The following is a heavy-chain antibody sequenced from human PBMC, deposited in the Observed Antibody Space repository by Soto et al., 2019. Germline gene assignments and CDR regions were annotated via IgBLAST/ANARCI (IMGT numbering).Heavy chain of an antibody. Sequence: GESLNISCKASGYSFTTYWIGWVRQMPGKGLEWKGIIYPGDSDTRYSPSFQGQVTISAAKSISNAYLQCISLKPSDPPNYYWARLPSSTVTMADYYYGMDVWGQGTTVTVSS. CDR1: GYSFTTYW. V-gene: IGHV5-51*01. D-gene: IGHD4-4*01. J-gene: IGHJ6*02. CDR3: ARLPSSTVTMADYYYGMDV. CDR2: IYPGDSDT.